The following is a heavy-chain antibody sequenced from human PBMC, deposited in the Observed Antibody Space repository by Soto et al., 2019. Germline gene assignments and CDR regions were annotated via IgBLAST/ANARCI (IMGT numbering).Heavy chain of an antibody. J-gene: IGHJ4*02. Sequence: GGSLRLSCAASGFTFSSHAMHWVRQAPGKGLEWVAIISYDGSNKYYADSVKGRFTVSRDNSKDTLYLQMNSLRAEDAAVFYCARDNYSTSSGFFDYWGQGTLVTVSS. CDR3: ARDNYSTSSGFFDY. V-gene: IGHV3-30-3*01. D-gene: IGHD6-6*01. CDR2: ISYDGSNK. CDR1: GFTFSSHA.